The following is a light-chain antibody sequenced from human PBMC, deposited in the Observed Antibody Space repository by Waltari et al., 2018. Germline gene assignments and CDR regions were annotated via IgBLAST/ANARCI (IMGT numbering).Light chain of an antibody. CDR3: QQFINYPLT. Sequence: IQLTQSPSSLSASVGHSITITCRESQDIASSLAWYVQKPGKAPQLLIYDASNLESGVPSRFSGSGSGTDFTLSISGLQPEDFATYYCQQFINYPLTFGPGTTVDIK. J-gene: IGKJ3*01. CDR2: DAS. CDR1: QDIASS. V-gene: IGKV1D-13*01.